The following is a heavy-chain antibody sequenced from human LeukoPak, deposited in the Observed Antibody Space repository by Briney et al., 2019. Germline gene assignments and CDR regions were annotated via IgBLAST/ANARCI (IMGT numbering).Heavy chain of an antibody. CDR2: IRFDGSNK. Sequence: PGGSLRLSCAASGFTFSSYGMHWVRQAPGKGLEWVAFIRFDGSNKYYADSVKGRFTISRDNSKNTLYLQMNSLRAEDTAVYYCAPPPWESIDYWGQGTLVTVSS. V-gene: IGHV3-30*02. D-gene: IGHD1-26*01. CDR3: APPPWESIDY. J-gene: IGHJ4*02. CDR1: GFTFSSYG.